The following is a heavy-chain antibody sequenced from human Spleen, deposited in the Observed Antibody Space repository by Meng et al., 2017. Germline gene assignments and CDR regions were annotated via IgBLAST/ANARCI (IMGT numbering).Heavy chain of an antibody. CDR1: GGSISSSNW. CDR3: ARDHISLSTWNSKNWYFDL. V-gene: IGHV4-4*02. CDR2: IYHSGTT. D-gene: IGHD1-7*01. J-gene: IGHJ2*01. Sequence: QVQVKESGPGLVKPSGTLSLTCAVSGGSISSSNWWSWVRQSPGKGLEWIGEIYHSGTTTYNPSLRSRVTMSIDQSNNQFSLTLNSVTAADTAVYYCARDHISLSTWNSKNWYFDLWGRGTLVTVSS.